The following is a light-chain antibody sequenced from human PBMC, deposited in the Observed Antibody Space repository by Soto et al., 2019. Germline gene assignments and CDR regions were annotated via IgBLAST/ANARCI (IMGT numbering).Light chain of an antibody. CDR1: QSIRSW. Sequence: DIQMTQFPSTLSASVGDRVTITCRASQSIRSWLAWYQQKPGKAPNLLIYKASSLPSGVPSRFSGSGYGTEFTLTISSLQPDDIATYYCQQYDSYSTFGGGTKVQLK. J-gene: IGKJ4*01. CDR2: KAS. CDR3: QQYDSYST. V-gene: IGKV1-5*03.